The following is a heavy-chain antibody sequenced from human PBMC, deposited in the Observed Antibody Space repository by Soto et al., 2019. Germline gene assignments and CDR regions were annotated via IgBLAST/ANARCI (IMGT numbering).Heavy chain of an antibody. CDR3: ARDCISTSCYPWFDP. CDR1: GGSISSGDYY. D-gene: IGHD2-2*01. CDR2: IYYSGST. V-gene: IGHV4-30-4*01. J-gene: IGHJ5*02. Sequence: SETLSLTCTVSGGSISSGDYYWSWIRQPPGKGLEWIGYIYYSGSTYYNPSLKSRVTTSVDTSKNQFSLKLSSVTAADTAVYYCARDCISTSCYPWFDPWGQGTLVTSPQ.